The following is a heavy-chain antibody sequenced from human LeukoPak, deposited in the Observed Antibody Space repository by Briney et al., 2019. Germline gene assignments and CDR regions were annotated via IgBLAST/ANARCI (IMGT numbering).Heavy chain of an antibody. V-gene: IGHV4-61*02. J-gene: IGHJ6*03. Sequence: PSQTLSLTCTVSGGSISSGSYYWSWIRQPAGKGLEWIGRIYISGSTNYNPSLKSRVTISVDTSKNQFSLKLSSVTAADTAVYYCARGSRYGDSLPNYYYYYMDVWGKGTTVTVSS. CDR2: IYISGST. D-gene: IGHD4-17*01. CDR3: ARGSRYGDSLPNYYYYYMDV. CDR1: GGSISSGSYY.